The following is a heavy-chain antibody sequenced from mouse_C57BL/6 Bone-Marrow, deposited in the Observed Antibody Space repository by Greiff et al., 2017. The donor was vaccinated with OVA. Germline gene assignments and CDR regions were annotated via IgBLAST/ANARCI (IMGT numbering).Heavy chain of an antibody. V-gene: IGHV1-50*01. D-gene: IGHD2-1*01. CDR3: ARSGDGNWFAY. J-gene: IGHJ3*01. CDR1: GYTFTSYW. Sequence: QVQLQQSGAELVKPGASVKLSCKASGYTFTSYWMQWVKQRPGQGLEWIGEIDPSDSYTNYNQKFKGKATLTVDTSSSTAYMQLSSLTSEDSAVYYCARSGDGNWFAYWGQGTLVTVSA. CDR2: IDPSDSYT.